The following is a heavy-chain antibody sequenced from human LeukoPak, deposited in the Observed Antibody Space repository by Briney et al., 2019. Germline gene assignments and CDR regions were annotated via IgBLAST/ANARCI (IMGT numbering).Heavy chain of an antibody. CDR1: GGTFSSYA. D-gene: IGHD3-10*01. V-gene: IGHV1-69*05. CDR3: ARGPTKRWAMVPTDY. J-gene: IGHJ4*02. Sequence: GASVKVSCKASGGTFSSYAISWVRQAPGQGLEWMGGIIPIFGTANYAQKFQGRVTMTRDTSTSTVYMELSSLRSEDTAVYYCARGPTKRWAMVPTDYWGQGTLVTVSS. CDR2: IIPIFGTA.